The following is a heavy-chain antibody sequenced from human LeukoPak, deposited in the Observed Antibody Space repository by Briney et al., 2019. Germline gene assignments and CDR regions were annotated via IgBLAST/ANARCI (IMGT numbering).Heavy chain of an antibody. CDR2: ISFNGANT. D-gene: IGHD1-26*01. J-gene: IGHJ3*01. CDR1: GFTFSDSA. V-gene: IGHV3-23*01. CDR3: ARDIEIST. Sequence: RAGGSLRLSCAASGFTFSDSAMTWVRQTPGKGLEWVSLISFNGANTYYPDSVKGRFTISRDNSKDTLYLQMNSLRPEDTAIYYCARDIEISTWGLGTMVTVSS.